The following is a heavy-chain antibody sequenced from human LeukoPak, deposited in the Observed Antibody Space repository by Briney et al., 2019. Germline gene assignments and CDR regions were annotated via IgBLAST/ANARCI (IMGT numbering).Heavy chain of an antibody. V-gene: IGHV1-2*06. CDR2: INPNSGGT. Sequence: ASVKVSCKASGYTFTGYYMHWVRQAPGQGLEWMGRINPNSGGTNYAQKFQGRVTMTRDTSISTAYMELSRLRSDDTAVYYCARQLITYHWFDPWGQGTLVTVSS. J-gene: IGHJ5*02. D-gene: IGHD3-10*01. CDR3: ARQLITYHWFDP. CDR1: GYTFTGYY.